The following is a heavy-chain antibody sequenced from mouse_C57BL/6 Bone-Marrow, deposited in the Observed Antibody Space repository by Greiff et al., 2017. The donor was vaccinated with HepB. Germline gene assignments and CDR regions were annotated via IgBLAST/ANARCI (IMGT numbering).Heavy chain of an antibody. Sequence: ESGPGILQPSQTLSLTCSFSGFSLSTFGMGVGWIRQPSGQGLEWLAHLWWDDDKTYNPALKSRLTISKDTAKNQVFLKIANVDTADTATYYCARIGESYYDCAWFAYWGQGTLVTVSA. CDR3: ARIGESYYDCAWFAY. CDR2: LWWDDDK. D-gene: IGHD2-4*01. J-gene: IGHJ3*01. V-gene: IGHV8-8*01. CDR1: GFSLSTFGMG.